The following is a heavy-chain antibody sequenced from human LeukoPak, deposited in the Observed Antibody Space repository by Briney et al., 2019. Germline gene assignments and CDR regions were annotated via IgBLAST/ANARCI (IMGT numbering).Heavy chain of an antibody. CDR2: TYYRSRWFN. J-gene: IGHJ6*02. V-gene: IGHV6-1*01. Sequence: PSQTLSLTCAVSGDSVPSNSAAWNWIRQSPSRGLEWLGRTYYRSRWFNDYALSVRSRIIIRPDTSKNHFSLRLNSVTPEDTAVYYCARGDTPGGIYYYGMDVWGQGTAVTVS. D-gene: IGHD1-14*01. CDR3: ARGDTPGGIYYYGMDV. CDR1: GDSVPSNSAA.